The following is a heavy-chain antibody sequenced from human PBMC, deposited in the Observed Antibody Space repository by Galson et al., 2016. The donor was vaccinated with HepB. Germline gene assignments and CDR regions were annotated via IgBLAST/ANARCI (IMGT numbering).Heavy chain of an antibody. J-gene: IGHJ4*02. CDR1: ANTFASYW. D-gene: IGHD2-2*01. CDR3: ASYYCSSTDCYLGDY. Sequence: QSGAEVKKPGESLRISCQGSANTFASYWIAWVRQMPGKGLQWMGTIDPSDSYITYSPSFQGHVTISVDKSISPAYLQWSSLKASDTAMYYCASYYCSSTDCYLGDYWGQGTLVTVSS. CDR2: IDPSDSYI. V-gene: IGHV5-10-1*01.